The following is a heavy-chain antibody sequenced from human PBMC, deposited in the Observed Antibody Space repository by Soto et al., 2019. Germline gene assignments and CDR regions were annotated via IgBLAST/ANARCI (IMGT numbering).Heavy chain of an antibody. D-gene: IGHD2-8*01. CDR3: ARDTADGQYYFDY. J-gene: IGHJ4*02. Sequence: QVQLVQSGAEVKKPGASVKVSCKASGYTFTSYAMHWVRQAPGQRFEWMGWINAGNGNTKYSQKFQGRVTITRDTSASTAYMELSSLRSEDTAVYYCARDTADGQYYFDYWGQGTLVTVSS. V-gene: IGHV1-3*01. CDR1: GYTFTSYA. CDR2: INAGNGNT.